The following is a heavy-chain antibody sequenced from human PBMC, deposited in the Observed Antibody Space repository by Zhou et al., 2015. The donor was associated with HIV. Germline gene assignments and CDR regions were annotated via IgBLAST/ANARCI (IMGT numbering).Heavy chain of an antibody. J-gene: IGHJ3*02. CDR3: ARSGGNFDYAFDI. D-gene: IGHD2-15*01. CDR2: INPLFDIE. Sequence: LLQSGPEVRKPGSSVRVSCKASGGTFSGSEISWVRQAPGQGLEWMGGINPLFDIENYAQRFRGRLSITADKSTNAAYMELRGLTSEDAAIYYCARSGGNFDYAFDIWGQGHKGCRLF. CDR1: GGTFSGSE. V-gene: IGHV1-69*17.